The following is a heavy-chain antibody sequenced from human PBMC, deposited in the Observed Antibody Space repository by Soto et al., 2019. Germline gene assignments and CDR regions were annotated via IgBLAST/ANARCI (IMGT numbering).Heavy chain of an antibody. Sequence: PSETLSLTCTVSGGSISSYYWSWIRQPPGKGLEWIGYIYYSGSTNYNPSLKSRVTMSVDTSKNQFSLKLSSVTAADTAVYYCARDRGYSRSWYGWFAPWGQGTLVTVSS. D-gene: IGHD6-13*01. J-gene: IGHJ5*02. CDR3: ARDRGYSRSWYGWFAP. CDR1: GGSISSYY. CDR2: IYYSGST. V-gene: IGHV4-59*01.